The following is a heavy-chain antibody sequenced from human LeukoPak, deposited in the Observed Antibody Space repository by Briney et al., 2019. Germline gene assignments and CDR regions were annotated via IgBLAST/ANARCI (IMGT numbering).Heavy chain of an antibody. D-gene: IGHD6-19*01. J-gene: IGHJ4*02. CDR2: ISYDGNNK. V-gene: IGHV3-30-3*01. Sequence: GGSLRLSCAASGFTVSSNYMTWVRQAPGKGLEWVAVISYDGNNKFYADSVKGRFTISRDNSKNTLYLQMNSLRPEDTAVYYCATFPIDSSGWYGGEENFDYWGQGTLVTVSS. CDR3: ATFPIDSSGWYGGEENFDY. CDR1: GFTVSSNY.